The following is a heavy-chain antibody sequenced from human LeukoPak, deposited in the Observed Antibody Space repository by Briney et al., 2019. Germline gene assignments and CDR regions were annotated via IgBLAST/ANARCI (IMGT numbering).Heavy chain of an antibody. Sequence: PGGSLRLSCAASGFTFSTYWMSWVRQAPGKGLEWVASIKQDGSEKYYVDSVKGRFTISRDNAKNSLSLQMNSLRTEDTAVYYCARRQFNWGSAFDIWGQGTMVTVSS. V-gene: IGHV3-7*01. D-gene: IGHD7-27*01. CDR2: IKQDGSEK. CDR1: GFTFSTYW. J-gene: IGHJ3*02. CDR3: ARRQFNWGSAFDI.